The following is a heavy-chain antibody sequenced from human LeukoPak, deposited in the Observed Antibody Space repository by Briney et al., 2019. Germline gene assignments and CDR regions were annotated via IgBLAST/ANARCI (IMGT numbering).Heavy chain of an antibody. CDR1: GGTFSSYA. Sequence: GASVKVSCKASGGTFSSYAISRVRQAPGQGLEWMGGIIPIFGTANYAQKFQGRVTITTDESTSTAYMELSSLRSEDTAVYCCARDADKGGSYFDYWGQGTLVTVSS. V-gene: IGHV1-69*05. D-gene: IGHD3-16*01. CDR3: ARDADKGGSYFDY. CDR2: IIPIFGTA. J-gene: IGHJ4*02.